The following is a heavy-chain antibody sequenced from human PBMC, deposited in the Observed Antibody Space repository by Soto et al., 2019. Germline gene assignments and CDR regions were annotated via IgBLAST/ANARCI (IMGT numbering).Heavy chain of an antibody. D-gene: IGHD1-1*01. Sequence: QVHLVQSGAEVKKPGASVKVSCKGSGYAFPTYGFTWVRRAPGQGLEWMGWISAHNGNTNYAQKLQGRVTVTRDTSTSTAYMELRSLRSDDTAVYYCARGRYGDYWGQGALVTVSS. V-gene: IGHV1-18*01. J-gene: IGHJ4*02. CDR3: ARGRYGDY. CDR1: GYAFPTYG. CDR2: ISAHNGNT.